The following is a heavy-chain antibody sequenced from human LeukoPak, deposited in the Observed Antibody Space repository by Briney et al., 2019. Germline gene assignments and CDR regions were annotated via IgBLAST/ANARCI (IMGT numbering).Heavy chain of an antibody. D-gene: IGHD2-15*01. J-gene: IGHJ4*02. CDR2: ISSSSSTI. Sequence: GGSLRLSCAASGFTFSSYSMNWVRQAPGKGLEWVSYISSSSSTIYYADSVKGRFTISRDNAKSSLYLQMHSLRAEDTAVYYCVRDNPRCCGVVPVKIDDYWGQGTLVTVSS. CDR1: GFTFSSYS. V-gene: IGHV3-48*01. CDR3: VRDNPRCCGVVPVKIDDY.